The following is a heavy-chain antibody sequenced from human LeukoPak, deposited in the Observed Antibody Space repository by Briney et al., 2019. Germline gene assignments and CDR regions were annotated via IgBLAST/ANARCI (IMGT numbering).Heavy chain of an antibody. J-gene: IGHJ4*02. Sequence: PGGSLRLSCAASGFTFSSYAMHWVRQAPGKGLEWVAVISYDGSNKYYADSVKGRFTISRDNAKNSLYLQMNSLRAEDTAVYYCASAGSGIDYWGQGTLVTVSS. CDR1: GFTFSSYA. V-gene: IGHV3-30*07. CDR3: ASAGSGIDY. D-gene: IGHD6-13*01. CDR2: ISYDGSNK.